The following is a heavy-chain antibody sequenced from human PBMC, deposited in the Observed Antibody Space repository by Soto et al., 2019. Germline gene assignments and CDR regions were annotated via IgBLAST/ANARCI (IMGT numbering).Heavy chain of an antibody. J-gene: IGHJ6*02. CDR2: IYHSGST. Sequence: QVQLQESGPGLVKPSGTLSLTCAVSGGSISSSNWWSWVRQPPGKGLEWIGEIYHSGSTNYNPSLPRRVTRSVDKSKNQFSLRLTSVTAADTAVYYCARVSGSYYYGMDVWGQGTTVTVSS. V-gene: IGHV4-4*02. CDR1: GGSISSSNW. CDR3: ARVSGSYYYGMDV. D-gene: IGHD1-26*01.